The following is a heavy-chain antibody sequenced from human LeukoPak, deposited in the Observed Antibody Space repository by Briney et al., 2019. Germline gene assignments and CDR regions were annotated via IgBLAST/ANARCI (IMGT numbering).Heavy chain of an antibody. CDR2: IYHSGST. CDR1: GGSISSGGYS. D-gene: IGHD3-16*01. Sequence: ASETLSLTCAVSGGSISSGGYSWSWIQQPPGKGLEWIGYIYHSGSTYYNPSLKSRVTISVDRSKNQFSLKLSSVTAADTAVYYCARGDYYFDYWGQGTLVTVSS. CDR3: ARGDYYFDY. V-gene: IGHV4-30-2*01. J-gene: IGHJ4*02.